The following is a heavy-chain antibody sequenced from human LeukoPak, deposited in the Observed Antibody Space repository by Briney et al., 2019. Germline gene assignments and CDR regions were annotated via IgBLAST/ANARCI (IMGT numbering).Heavy chain of an antibody. CDR1: GFSFSTYW. J-gene: IGHJ4*02. CDR2: IRQDGSEK. V-gene: IGHV3-7*01. CDR3: AKDHYGFDY. Sequence: PGGSLRLSCETSGFSFSTYWMSWVRQPPGKGLEWVANIRQDGSEKYYVDSVKGRFTISRDNSKNTLYLQMNSLRAEDTAVYYCAKDHYGFDYWGQGTLVTVSS. D-gene: IGHD4-17*01.